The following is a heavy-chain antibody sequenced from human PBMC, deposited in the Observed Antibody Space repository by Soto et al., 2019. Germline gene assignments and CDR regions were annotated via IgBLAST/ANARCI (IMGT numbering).Heavy chain of an antibody. CDR2: ISYDGSNK. CDR3: AKDGTGTTWYFDY. Sequence: QVQLVESGGGVVQPGRSLRLSCAASGFTFSSYGMHWVRQAPGKGLEWVAVISYDGSNKYYADSVKGRFTISRDNSKNTLYLQMNSLRAEDTAVYYCAKDGTGTTWYFDYWGQGTLVTVSS. J-gene: IGHJ4*02. CDR1: GFTFSSYG. D-gene: IGHD1-7*01. V-gene: IGHV3-30*18.